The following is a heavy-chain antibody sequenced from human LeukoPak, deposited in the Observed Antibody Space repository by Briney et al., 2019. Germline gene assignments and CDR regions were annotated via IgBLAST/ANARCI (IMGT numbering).Heavy chain of an antibody. CDR3: ATDMLRGNQFGH. Sequence: GGSLRLSCVASGFPVSGHFMSWVRQPPGKGLEWVAIIYSGGDIFYADSVKGRFTISRDNSKNTLSLQMNSLRVDDAAVYYCATDMLRGNQFGHWGRGPLVTVSP. CDR2: IYSGGDI. J-gene: IGHJ4*02. D-gene: IGHD3-10*01. V-gene: IGHV3-66*01. CDR1: GFPVSGHF.